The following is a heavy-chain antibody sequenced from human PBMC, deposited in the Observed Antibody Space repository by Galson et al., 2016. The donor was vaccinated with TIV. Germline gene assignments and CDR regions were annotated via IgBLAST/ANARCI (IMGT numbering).Heavy chain of an antibody. J-gene: IGHJ4*02. V-gene: IGHV3-30-3*01. Sequence: LRLSCAASGFILSTYAMHWVRQAPGKGLEWVAVTSYDGSNKYYADSVKGRFTISRDNSKNTLYLQMNSLRAEDTAVYYCARDSGGYFMYYFDYWGQGTLVTVSS. D-gene: IGHD3-10*01. CDR1: GFILSTYA. CDR2: TSYDGSNK. CDR3: ARDSGGYFMYYFDY.